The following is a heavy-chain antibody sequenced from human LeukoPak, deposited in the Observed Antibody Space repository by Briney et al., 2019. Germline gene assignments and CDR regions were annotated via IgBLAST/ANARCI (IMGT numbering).Heavy chain of an antibody. CDR2: INPSGGST. V-gene: IGHV1-46*01. J-gene: IGHJ4*02. CDR1: GYTFTSYY. D-gene: IGHD3-10*01. Sequence: ASVKVSCKASGYTFTSYYMHWVRQAPGQGLEWMGIINPSGGSTSYAQKFQGRVTMTRDTSTSTVYMELSSLRSEDTAVYYCARDLSGSGIHLRPGDYWGQGTLVTVSS. CDR3: ARDLSGSGIHLRPGDY.